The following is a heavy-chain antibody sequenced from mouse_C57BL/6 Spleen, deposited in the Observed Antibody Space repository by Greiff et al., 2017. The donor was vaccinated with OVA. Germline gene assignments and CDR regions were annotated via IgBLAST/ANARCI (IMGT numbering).Heavy chain of an antibody. J-gene: IGHJ1*03. CDR3: ARLGSNYGLWYFDV. Sequence: QVQLQQPGTELVKPGASVKLSCKASGYTFTSYWMHWVKQRPGQGLEWIGNINPSNGGTNYNEKFKSKATLTVDKSSSTAYMQLSSLTSEDSAVYYCARLGSNYGLWYFDVWGTGTTVTVSS. V-gene: IGHV1-53*01. CDR1: GYTFTSYW. CDR2: INPSNGGT. D-gene: IGHD2-5*01.